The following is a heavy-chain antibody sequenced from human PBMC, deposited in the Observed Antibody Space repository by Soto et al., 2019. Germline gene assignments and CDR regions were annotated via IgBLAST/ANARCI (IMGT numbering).Heavy chain of an antibody. CDR1: GGSINNHY. CDR2: IYYTGST. V-gene: IGHV4-59*11. CDR3: ARVERGTATTVVDAFDI. J-gene: IGHJ3*02. Sequence: SETLSLTCTVSGGSINNHYWSWIRQPPGKGLEWIGYIYYTGSTHYNPSLKSRVTISVDTSKNQFSLNMSSLTAADTALYYCARVERGTATTVVDAFDIWGPGTMVTVSS. D-gene: IGHD1-1*01.